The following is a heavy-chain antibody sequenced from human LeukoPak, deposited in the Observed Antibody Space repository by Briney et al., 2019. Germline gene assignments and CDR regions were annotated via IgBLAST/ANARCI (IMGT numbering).Heavy chain of an antibody. CDR2: IRYDGSNK. Sequence: GGSLRLSCAASGFTFSSYGMHWVRQAPGKGLEWVAFIRYDGSNKYYADSVKGRFTIPRDNSKNTLYLQMNSLRAEDTAVYYCAKDQDYYGSGSYYIAPDYWGQGTLVTVSS. CDR3: AKDQDYYGSGSYYIAPDY. V-gene: IGHV3-30*02. D-gene: IGHD3-10*01. CDR1: GFTFSSYG. J-gene: IGHJ4*02.